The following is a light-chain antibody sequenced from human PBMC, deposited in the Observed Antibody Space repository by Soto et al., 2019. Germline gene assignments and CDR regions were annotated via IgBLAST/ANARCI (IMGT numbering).Light chain of an antibody. V-gene: IGKV3-20*01. CDR3: QQFGTSPLYT. CDR2: DAS. J-gene: IGKJ2*01. CDR1: QTFGRTY. Sequence: ESVLTQSQGTLSVSPGERVTLSCRASQTFGRTYLAWYQQKPGQSPRLLIYDASSRATGIPDRFSGSGSGTEFTLTISRLEAEDYAVYHCQQFGTSPLYTFGQGTKVEIK.